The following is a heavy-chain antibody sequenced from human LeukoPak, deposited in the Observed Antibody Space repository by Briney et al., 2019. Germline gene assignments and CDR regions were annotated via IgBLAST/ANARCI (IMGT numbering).Heavy chain of an antibody. D-gene: IGHD3-10*01. Sequence: GGSLRLSCAASGFTFSSYWMSWVRQAPGKGLEWVANIKQDGSEEYYVDSVTGRFTISRDNAKNSLYLQMNSLRVEDTAIYYCARELPTGTDYFDYWGQGTLVTVSS. J-gene: IGHJ4*02. V-gene: IGHV3-7*01. CDR2: IKQDGSEE. CDR1: GFTFSSYW. CDR3: ARELPTGTDYFDY.